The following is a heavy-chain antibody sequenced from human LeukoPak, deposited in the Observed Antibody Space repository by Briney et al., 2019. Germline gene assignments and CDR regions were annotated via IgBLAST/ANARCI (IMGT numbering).Heavy chain of an antibody. Sequence: GGSLRLSCTASGFTFGDYAMSWVRQAPGKGLEWVGLIRSKAYGGTTEYATSVKGRFSISRDDSKSIAYLQMNSLKIEDTAVYYCTGDRYTSTWYGYFQHWGQGTLVTVSS. D-gene: IGHD6-13*01. J-gene: IGHJ1*01. CDR3: TGDRYTSTWYGYFQH. CDR1: GFTFGDYA. CDR2: IRSKAYGGTT. V-gene: IGHV3-49*04.